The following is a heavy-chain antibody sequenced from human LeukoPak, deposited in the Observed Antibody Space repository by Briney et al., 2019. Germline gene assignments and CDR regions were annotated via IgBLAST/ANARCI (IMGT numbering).Heavy chain of an antibody. CDR2: MNPNSGNT. Sequence: ASVKVSCKASGYTFTSYGINWVRQATGQGLEWMGWMNPNSGNTGYAQKFQGRVTMTRNTSISTAFMELSSLRFEDTAVFYCARRYCSSTSCHYFDYWGQGTLVTVSS. V-gene: IGHV1-8*02. J-gene: IGHJ4*02. CDR1: GYTFTSYG. CDR3: ARRYCSSTSCHYFDY. D-gene: IGHD2-2*01.